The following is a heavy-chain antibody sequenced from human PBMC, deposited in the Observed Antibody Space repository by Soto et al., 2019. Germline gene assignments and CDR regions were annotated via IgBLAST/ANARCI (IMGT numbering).Heavy chain of an antibody. J-gene: IGHJ4*02. V-gene: IGHV1-18*04. CDR1: GSTFTHLG. CDR2: IDTYNGDT. Sequence: QVQLVQSGTAVKEPGASVKVSCKASGSTFTHLGINWVRPAPGQGLEWLGWIDTYNGDTNYAPTLLGRVTLTADTSTSTAYMELRSLRSDDTAVFYCARGSPQYRSASFDYWGQGTLVTV. CDR3: ARGSPQYRSASFDY. D-gene: IGHD6-6*01.